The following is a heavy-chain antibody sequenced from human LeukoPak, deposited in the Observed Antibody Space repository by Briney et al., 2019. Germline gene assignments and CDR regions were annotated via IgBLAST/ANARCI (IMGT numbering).Heavy chain of an antibody. CDR2: IYYSGST. V-gene: IGHV4-39*01. J-gene: IGHJ3*02. CDR1: GGSISSSSYY. CDR3: ARLRYYDFWSGSQGFDI. D-gene: IGHD3-3*01. Sequence: PSETLSLTCTVSGGSISSSSYYWGWIRQPPGKGLEWIGSIYYSGSTYYNPSLKSRVTISVDTSKNQFSLKLSSVTAADTAVYYCARLRYYDFWSGSQGFDIWGQGTMVTVSS.